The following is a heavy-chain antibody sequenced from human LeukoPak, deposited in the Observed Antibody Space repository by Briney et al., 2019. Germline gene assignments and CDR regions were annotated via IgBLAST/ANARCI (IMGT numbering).Heavy chain of an antibody. CDR2: INHSGST. J-gene: IGHJ5*02. CDR1: GGSFSGYY. V-gene: IGHV4-34*01. Sequence: SDTLSLTCAVYGGSFSGYYWSWIREPPGKGLEWIGEINHSGSTNYNPSLKSRVTISVDTSKNQFSLKLSSVTAADTAVYYCARVGQYSSSWYGVCWFDPGGQGTLVTVSS. CDR3: ARVGQYSSSWYGVCWFDP. D-gene: IGHD6-13*01.